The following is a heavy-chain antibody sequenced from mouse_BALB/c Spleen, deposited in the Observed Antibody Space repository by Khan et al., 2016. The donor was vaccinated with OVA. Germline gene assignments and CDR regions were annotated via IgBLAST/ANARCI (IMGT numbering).Heavy chain of an antibody. CDR1: GYTFTSYS. D-gene: IGHD1-1*01. CDR2: IFPGTGTT. Sequence: QVQLQQSGAELVKPGASVKLSCKTSGYTFTSYSIQWVKQRPGQGLEWIGEIFPGTGTTYYNENFKGKATLTVDTSSSTAFMQLSSLTSEDSAVYLWSRACFEDYAFAYWGQGTLVTVSA. V-gene: IGHV1S132*01. J-gene: IGHJ3*01. CDR3: SRACFEDYAFAY.